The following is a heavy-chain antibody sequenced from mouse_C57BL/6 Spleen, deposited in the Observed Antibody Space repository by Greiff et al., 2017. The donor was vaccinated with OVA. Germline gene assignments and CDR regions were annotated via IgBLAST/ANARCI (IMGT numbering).Heavy chain of an antibody. CDR2: IDPETGGT. CDR3: TRLGSHYDGFDY. J-gene: IGHJ2*01. D-gene: IGHD1-2*01. V-gene: IGHV1-15*01. CDR1: GYTFTDYE. Sequence: QVQLQQSGAELVRPGASVTLSCKASGYTFTDYEMHWVKQTPVHGLEWIGAIDPETGGTAYNQKFKGKAILTADKSSSTAYMELRSLTSEDSAVYYCTRLGSHYDGFDYWGQGTTLTVSS.